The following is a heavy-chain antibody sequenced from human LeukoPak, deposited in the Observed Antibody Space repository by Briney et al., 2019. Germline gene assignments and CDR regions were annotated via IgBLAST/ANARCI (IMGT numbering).Heavy chain of an antibody. V-gene: IGHV3-15*01. J-gene: IGHJ5*02. CDR2: IKSKTDGGTA. Sequence: GGSLRLSCAAAGFTFPNTWMSWVRQAPGKGLEWVGRIKSKTDGGTADYAGPGKGRFTISRDDSKNTLYLQMNSLKTEDTAVYYCITWRWFDPWGQGTLVTVSS. CDR1: GFTFPNTW. CDR3: ITWRWFDP.